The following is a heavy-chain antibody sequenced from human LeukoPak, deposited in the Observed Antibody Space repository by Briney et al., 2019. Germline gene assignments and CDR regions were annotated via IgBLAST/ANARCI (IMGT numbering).Heavy chain of an antibody. Sequence: ASVKVSCKVSGYTLTELSMHWVRQAPGKGLEWMGGFDPEDGETIYAQKFQGRVTMTEDTSTDTAYMELSSLRSEDTAVYYCATFHRDIVVVPAVLGEAISPNWFDPWGQGTLVTVSS. D-gene: IGHD2-2*01. J-gene: IGHJ5*02. CDR3: ATFHRDIVVVPAVLGEAISPNWFDP. CDR2: FDPEDGET. CDR1: GYTLTELS. V-gene: IGHV1-24*01.